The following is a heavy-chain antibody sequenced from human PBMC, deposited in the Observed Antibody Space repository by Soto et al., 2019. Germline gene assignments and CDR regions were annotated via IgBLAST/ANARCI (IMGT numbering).Heavy chain of an antibody. CDR2: ISYDGSNK. V-gene: IGHV3-30-3*01. J-gene: IGHJ6*02. CDR3: ARELREHDYGMDV. D-gene: IGHD4-17*01. Sequence: PGGSLRLSCAASGFTFSSYAMHWVRQAPGKGLEWVTVISYDGSNKYYADSVKGRFTISRDNSKNTLYLQMNSLRAGDTAVYYCARELREHDYGMDVWGLGTTVTSP. CDR1: GFTFSSYA.